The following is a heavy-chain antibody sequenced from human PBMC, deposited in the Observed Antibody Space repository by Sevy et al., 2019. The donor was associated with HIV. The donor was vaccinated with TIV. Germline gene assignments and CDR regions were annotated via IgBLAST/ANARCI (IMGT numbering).Heavy chain of an antibody. CDR2: ISFSSNYI. Sequence: GGSLRLSCTASGFTFSSYSMNWVRQAPGKGLEWVSSISFSSNYIYYADSVRGRFTIPRDNAKNSLYLHMDSLRDEDTALYYCARDDIVARDYFDFWGQGTLVTVSS. CDR1: GFTFSSYS. J-gene: IGHJ4*02. CDR3: ARDDIVARDYFDF. D-gene: IGHD2-15*01. V-gene: IGHV3-21*01.